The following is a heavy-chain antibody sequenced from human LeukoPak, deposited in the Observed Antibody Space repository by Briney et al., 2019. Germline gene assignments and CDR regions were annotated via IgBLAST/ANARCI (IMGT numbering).Heavy chain of an antibody. CDR1: RYTFISNA. D-gene: IGHD3-22*01. V-gene: IGHV7-4-1*02. Sequence: GASVKVSCKASRYTFISNAINWVRQAPGQGLEWMGWIDTNTGNPTYAQGFTGQFVFSLDTSVSTAYLQISSLKAEDTAEYFCARGYDSSGYFSDWGQGTLVTVSS. J-gene: IGHJ4*02. CDR2: IDTNTGNP. CDR3: ARGYDSSGYFSD.